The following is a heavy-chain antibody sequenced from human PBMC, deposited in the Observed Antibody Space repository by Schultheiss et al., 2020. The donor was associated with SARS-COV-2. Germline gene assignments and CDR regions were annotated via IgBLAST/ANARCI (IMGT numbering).Heavy chain of an antibody. CDR3: ARGVSCSSTSCFTYNWFDP. V-gene: IGHV4-59*01. CDR2: ISYTGST. D-gene: IGHD2-2*02. J-gene: IGHJ5*02. CDR1: DDSFSSYY. Sequence: SETLSLTCTVSDDSFSSYYWSWIRQPPGKGLEWIGYISYTGSTNYNPSLKSRVTISVDTSKNHFSLKLTSVTAADMAVYYCARGVSCSSTSCFTYNWFDPWGQGTLVTVSS.